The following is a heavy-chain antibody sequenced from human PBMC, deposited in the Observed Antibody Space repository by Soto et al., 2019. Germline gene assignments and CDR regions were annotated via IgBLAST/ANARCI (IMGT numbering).Heavy chain of an antibody. V-gene: IGHV3-33*01. CDR2: IWYDGGRK. CDR1: GFTFSNYG. CDR3: VREVIFRDSTAP. D-gene: IGHD3-22*01. Sequence: QVQLVESGGGVVQPGRSLTVSCAASGFTFSNYGMHWVRQAPDKGLEWVAVIWYDGGRKAYADSVKGRFTISRDDSKKTLYREMNSLRCDDTAVYSCVREVIFRDSTAPGGKGTQVTVSS. J-gene: IGHJ5*02.